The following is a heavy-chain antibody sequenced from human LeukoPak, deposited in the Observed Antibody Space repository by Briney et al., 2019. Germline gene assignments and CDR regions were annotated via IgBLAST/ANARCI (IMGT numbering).Heavy chain of an antibody. CDR2: ISSSGSTI. V-gene: IGHV3-11*01. D-gene: IGHD3-10*01. J-gene: IGHJ4*02. Sequence: GGSLRLSCAASGFTFSDYYMSWIRQAPGKGLEWVSYISSSGSTIYYADSVKGRFTISRDNAKSSLYLQMNSLRAEDTAVYYCARDRRMYYYGSGSYYKRNHLDYWGQGTLVTVSS. CDR3: ARDRRMYYYGSGSYYKRNHLDY. CDR1: GFTFSDYY.